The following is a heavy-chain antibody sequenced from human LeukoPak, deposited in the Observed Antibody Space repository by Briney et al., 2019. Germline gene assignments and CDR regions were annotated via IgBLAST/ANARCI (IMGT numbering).Heavy chain of an antibody. Sequence: SETLSLTCTVSGGSISSYYWSWIRQHPGKGLEWIGYIYYSGSTYYNPSLKSRVTISVDTSKNQFSLKLSSVTAADTAVYYCARVATEALDAFDIWGQGTMVTVSS. CDR2: IYYSGST. CDR3: ARVATEALDAFDI. J-gene: IGHJ3*02. V-gene: IGHV4-59*06. D-gene: IGHD5-12*01. CDR1: GGSISSYY.